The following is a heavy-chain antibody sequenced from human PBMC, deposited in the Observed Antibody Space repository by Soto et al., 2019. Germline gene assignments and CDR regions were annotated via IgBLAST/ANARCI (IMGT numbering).Heavy chain of an antibody. V-gene: IGHV4-4*07. Sequence: SETLSLTCTVSGASISGFYWSWIRKSAGKGLEWIGRIYATGTTDYNPSLKSRVMMSVDTSKKQFSLKLRSVTAADTAVYYCVRDGTKTLRDWFDPWGPGISVTVSS. CDR1: GASISGFY. CDR2: IYATGTT. J-gene: IGHJ5*02. CDR3: VRDGTKTLRDWFDP. D-gene: IGHD1-1*01.